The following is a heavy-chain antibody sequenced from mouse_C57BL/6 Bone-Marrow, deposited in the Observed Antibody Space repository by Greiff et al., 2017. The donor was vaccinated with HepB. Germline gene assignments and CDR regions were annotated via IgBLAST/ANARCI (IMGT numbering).Heavy chain of an antibody. CDR3: AREWWLRWYYYAMDY. J-gene: IGHJ4*01. D-gene: IGHD2-2*01. CDR1: GYTFTDYY. CDR2: INPYNGGT. Sequence: EVQLQQSGPELVKPGASVKMSCKASGYTFTDYYMNWVKQSHGKSLEWIGDINPYNGGTSYNQKFKGKATLTVDKSSSTAYMELRSLTSEDSAVYYCAREWWLRWYYYAMDYWGQGTSVTVSS. V-gene: IGHV1-26*01.